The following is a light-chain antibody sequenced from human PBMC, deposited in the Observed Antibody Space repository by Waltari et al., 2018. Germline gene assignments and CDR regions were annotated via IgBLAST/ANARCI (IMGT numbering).Light chain of an antibody. Sequence: QPPLTQPASVSRSPGQSLPLSCPATTRVVGGSNHLTWYQQPPSKAPQLMIYDVSNRPSGVSNRFSGSKSGNTASLTISGLQAEDEADYYCSSYTSSSTWVFGGGTKLTVL. CDR1: TRVVGGSNH. J-gene: IGLJ3*02. V-gene: IGLV2-14*03. CDR3: SSYTSSSTWV. CDR2: DVS.